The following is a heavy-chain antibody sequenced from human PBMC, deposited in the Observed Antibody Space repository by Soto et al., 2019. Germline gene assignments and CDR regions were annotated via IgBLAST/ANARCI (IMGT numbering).Heavy chain of an antibody. CDR1: GYTFTSYY. CDR2: INPSGGST. J-gene: IGHJ6*02. CDR3: ARERVRYSYGHGSYYYYGMDV. V-gene: IGHV1-46*01. Sequence: GASVKVSCKASGYTFTSYYMHWVRQAPGQGLEWMGIINPSGGSTSYAQKFQGRVTMTRDTSTSTVYMELSSLRSEDTAVYYCARERVRYSYGHGSYYYYGMDVWGQGTTVTVSS. D-gene: IGHD5-18*01.